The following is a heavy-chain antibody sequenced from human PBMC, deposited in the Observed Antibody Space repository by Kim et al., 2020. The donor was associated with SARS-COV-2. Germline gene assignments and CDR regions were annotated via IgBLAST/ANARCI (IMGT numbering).Heavy chain of an antibody. D-gene: IGHD1-1*01. Sequence: SGPTLVNPTQTLTLTCSFSGFSLSTSGLGVGWIRQPPGKALEWLALIYFNDDKRYSPSLKTRLTVTMATSGNQVVLTMTNMDPVDSGTYYCAHRGGTGTKFDYWGQGTLVTVSS. CDR1: GFSLSTSGLG. V-gene: IGHV2-5*01. CDR2: IYFNDDK. J-gene: IGHJ4*02. CDR3: AHRGGTGTKFDY.